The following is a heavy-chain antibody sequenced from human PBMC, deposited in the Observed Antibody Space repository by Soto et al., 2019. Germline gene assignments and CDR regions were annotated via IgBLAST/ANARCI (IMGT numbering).Heavy chain of an antibody. Sequence: QVQLQQWGAGLLKPSETLSLTCAVYGGSFSGYYWSWIRQPPGKGLEWIGEINHSGSTNYNPSLKSRVTISVDTSKNQFSLKLSSVTAADTAVYYCARCLRILWFKNWGQGTLVTVSS. V-gene: IGHV4-34*01. CDR1: GGSFSGYY. CDR3: ARCLRILWFKN. D-gene: IGHD3-10*01. J-gene: IGHJ4*02. CDR2: INHSGST.